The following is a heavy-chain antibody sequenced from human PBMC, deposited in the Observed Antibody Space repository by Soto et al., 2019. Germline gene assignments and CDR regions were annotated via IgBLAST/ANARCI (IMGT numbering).Heavy chain of an antibody. CDR2: IYWDDDK. J-gene: IGHJ5*02. D-gene: IGHD6-19*01. V-gene: IGHV2-5*02. Sequence: QITLKESGPTLVKPTQTLTLTCTFSGFSLSTSGVGVGWIRQPPGKALEWLALIYWDDDKRYSPSLKSRLTITKDTFKNQVVLTMTNMEPVDTATYYCAHSWIAVAGNWFDPWGQGTLVTVSS. CDR1: GFSLSTSGVG. CDR3: AHSWIAVAGNWFDP.